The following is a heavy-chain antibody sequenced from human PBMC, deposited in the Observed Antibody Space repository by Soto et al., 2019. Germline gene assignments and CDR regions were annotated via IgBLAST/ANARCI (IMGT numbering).Heavy chain of an antibody. V-gene: IGHV4-4*07. Sequence: SETLSLTCTVSGGSISTYYWSWIRQPAGKGLEWIGRIYTSGSTNYNPSLKSRVTMSVDTSKIQLSLKLSSVTAADTAVYYCARSSAGYGSSWYYFDYWGQGTLVTVSS. D-gene: IGHD6-13*01. CDR2: IYTSGST. J-gene: IGHJ4*02. CDR3: ARSSAGYGSSWYYFDY. CDR1: GGSISTYY.